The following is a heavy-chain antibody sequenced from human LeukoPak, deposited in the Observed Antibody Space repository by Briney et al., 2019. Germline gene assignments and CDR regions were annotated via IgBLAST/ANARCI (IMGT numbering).Heavy chain of an antibody. D-gene: IGHD6-25*01. Sequence: GGSLRLSCAASGFTFSSYGMHWVRQAPGKGLEWVAFIRYDGSNKYYADSVKGRFTISRDNSKNTLYLQMNSLRAEDTAVYYCARDAAPPFDYWGQGTLVTVSS. CDR2: IRYDGSNK. V-gene: IGHV3-30*02. CDR3: ARDAAPPFDY. J-gene: IGHJ4*02. CDR1: GFTFSSYG.